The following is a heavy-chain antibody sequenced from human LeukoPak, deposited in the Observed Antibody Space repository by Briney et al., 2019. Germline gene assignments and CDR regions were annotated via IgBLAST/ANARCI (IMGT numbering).Heavy chain of an antibody. Sequence: GESLKISFKTSGYSFTTHWIGWVRLMPGKGLEWMGVIYPGDSDTRYSPSFRGQVTISADKSISTAYLQWSSLKASDTGVYYCARRHGSGWYALDYWGQGTLVTVSS. D-gene: IGHD6-19*01. V-gene: IGHV5-51*01. CDR3: ARRHGSGWYALDY. CDR2: IYPGDSDT. J-gene: IGHJ4*02. CDR1: GYSFTTHW.